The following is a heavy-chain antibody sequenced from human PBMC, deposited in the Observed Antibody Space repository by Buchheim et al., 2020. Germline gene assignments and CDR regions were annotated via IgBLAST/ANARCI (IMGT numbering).Heavy chain of an antibody. V-gene: IGHV4-31*03. CDR3: ARGLIVATIPPWFDP. Sequence: QVQLQESGPGLVKPSQTLSLTCTVSGGSISSGGYYWSWIRQHPGKGLEWIGYIYYSGSTYYNPSLQSRVTISVDKSKHKFSLKLSSVTAADTAVYYCARGLIVATIPPWFDPWGQGTL. D-gene: IGHD5-12*01. CDR1: GGSISSGGYY. CDR2: IYYSGST. J-gene: IGHJ5*02.